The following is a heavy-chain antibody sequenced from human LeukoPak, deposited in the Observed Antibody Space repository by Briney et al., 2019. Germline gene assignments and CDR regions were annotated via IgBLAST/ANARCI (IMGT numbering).Heavy chain of an antibody. CDR1: GYIFTNYG. CDR3: ARVTFSSPDFDY. V-gene: IGHV1-2*02. D-gene: IGHD2-2*01. J-gene: IGHJ4*02. Sequence: GASVKVSCKASGYIFTNYGISWVRQAPGQGLEWMGWINPNSGGTNYAQKFQGRVTMTRDTSISTAYMELSRLRSDDTAVYYCARVTFSSPDFDYWGQGTLSPSPQ. CDR2: INPNSGGT.